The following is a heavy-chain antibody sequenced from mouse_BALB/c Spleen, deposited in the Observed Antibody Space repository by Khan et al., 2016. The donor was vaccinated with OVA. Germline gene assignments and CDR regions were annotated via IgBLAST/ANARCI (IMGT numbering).Heavy chain of an antibody. D-gene: IGHD1-1*01. Sequence: VQLQQSGAELVKAGASVKMSCKASGYTFTSYWMHWVKQRLGRGLEWFAETNPTNGRTYYNEKFKSKATLTVDKSSSTAYMLLSGPTSEDSAVYYCARSKKIVATYFDYWGQGTTLTVSS. V-gene: IGHV1S81*02. CDR1: GYTFTSYW. CDR3: ARSKKIVATYFDY. CDR2: TNPTNGRT. J-gene: IGHJ2*01.